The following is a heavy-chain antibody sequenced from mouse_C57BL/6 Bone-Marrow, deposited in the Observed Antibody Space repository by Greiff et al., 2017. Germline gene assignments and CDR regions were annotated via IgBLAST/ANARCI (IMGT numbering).Heavy chain of an antibody. CDR1: GYTFTSYW. D-gene: IGHD1-2*01. J-gene: IGHJ4*01. V-gene: IGHV1-69*01. CDR2: IDPSDSYT. Sequence: QVQLKQPGAELVMPGASVKLSCKASGYTFTSYWMHWVKQRPGQGLEWIGEIDPSDSYTTYNQKFKGKSTLTVDKSSSTAYMQLSSLTSEDSAVYYCARTDYCCAIDYWGQGTSVTVSS. CDR3: ARTDYCCAIDY.